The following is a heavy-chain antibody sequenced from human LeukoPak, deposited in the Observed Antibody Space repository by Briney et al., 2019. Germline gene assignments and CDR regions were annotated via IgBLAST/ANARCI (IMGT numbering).Heavy chain of an antibody. Sequence: GGSLRLSCAASGFTLSSYGMNWVRQAPGKGLEWVSSISGSSSYIDYADSVKGRFTISRDNARKSLYLQMNSLRVEDTAVYYCARVEGSSGPKDYWGQGTLVTVSS. CDR3: ARVEGSSGPKDY. CDR2: ISGSSSYI. CDR1: GFTLSSYG. V-gene: IGHV3-21*01. J-gene: IGHJ4*02. D-gene: IGHD6-19*01.